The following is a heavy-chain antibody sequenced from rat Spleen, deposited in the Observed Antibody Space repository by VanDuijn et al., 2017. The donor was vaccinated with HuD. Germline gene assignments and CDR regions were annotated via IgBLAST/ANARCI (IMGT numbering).Heavy chain of an antibody. D-gene: IGHD1-1*01. Sequence: EVQLVESGGGLVQPGRSLKLSCAASGFTFSNYGMAWVRQAPTKGLEWVAAISYEGSSTYYGDSVKGRFTISRDNAKSTLYLQMNSLRSEDTATYYCARRITTVVTSFDYWGQGVMVTVSS. CDR3: ARRITTVVTSFDY. CDR1: GFTFSNYG. CDR2: ISYEGSST. V-gene: IGHV5-22*01. J-gene: IGHJ2*01.